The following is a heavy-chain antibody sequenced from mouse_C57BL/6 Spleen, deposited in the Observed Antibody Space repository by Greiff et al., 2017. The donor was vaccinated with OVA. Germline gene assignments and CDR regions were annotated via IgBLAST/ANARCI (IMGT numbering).Heavy chain of an antibody. J-gene: IGHJ1*03. CDR3: ARTHDYDDWYFDV. CDR1: GYTFTSYW. CDR2: IDPSDSYT. D-gene: IGHD2-4*01. V-gene: IGHV1-59*01. Sequence: VQLQQPGAELVRPGTSVKLSCKASGYTFTSYWMHWVKQRPGQGLEWIGVIDPSDSYTNYNQKFKGKATLTVDTSSSTAYMQLSSLTSEDSAVYYCARTHDYDDWYFDVWGTGTTVTVSS.